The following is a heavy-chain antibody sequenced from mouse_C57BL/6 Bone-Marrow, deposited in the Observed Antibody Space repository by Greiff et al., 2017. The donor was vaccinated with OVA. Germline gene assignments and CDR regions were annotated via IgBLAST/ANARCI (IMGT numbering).Heavy chain of an antibody. CDR3: ARDGSRFYWYFDV. V-gene: IGHV1-81*01. CDR2: IYPRSGNT. Sequence: QVQLQQSGAELARPGASVKLSCKASGYTFTSYGISWVKQRTGQGLEWIGEIYPRSGNTSYNEKFKGKATLTADKSSSTAYMELRSLTSEDSAVYFCARDGSRFYWYFDVWGTGTTVTVSS. D-gene: IGHD1-1*01. J-gene: IGHJ1*03. CDR1: GYTFTSYG.